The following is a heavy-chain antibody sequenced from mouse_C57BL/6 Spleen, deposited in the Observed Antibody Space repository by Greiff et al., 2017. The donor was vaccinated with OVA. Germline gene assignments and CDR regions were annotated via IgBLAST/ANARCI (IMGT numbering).Heavy chain of an antibody. CDR3: ALYYGYEVDY. Sequence: EVHLVESGPELVKPGASVKMSCKASGYTFTDYNMHWVKQSHGKSLEWIGYINPNYGGTSYNQKFKGKATLTVNKSSSTAYMELRSLTSEDSAVYYCALYYGYEVDYWGQGTTLTVSS. D-gene: IGHD2-2*01. CDR1: GYTFTDYN. J-gene: IGHJ2*01. CDR2: INPNYGGT. V-gene: IGHV1-22*01.